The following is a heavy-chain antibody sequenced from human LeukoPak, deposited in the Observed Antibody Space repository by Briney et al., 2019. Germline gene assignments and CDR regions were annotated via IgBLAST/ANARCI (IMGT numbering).Heavy chain of an antibody. CDR3: ARAVLSGGFDR. J-gene: IGHJ4*02. Sequence: GGSLRLSCAASGFTVINTYMTWVRQAPGKGLEWVSNIYTGGATYYTDSVKGRFTVSRDSFKNTLFLQMNSLREEDTAVYYCARAVLSGGFDRWGQGALVTVSS. V-gene: IGHV3-66*01. D-gene: IGHD3-16*01. CDR1: GFTVINTY. CDR2: IYTGGAT.